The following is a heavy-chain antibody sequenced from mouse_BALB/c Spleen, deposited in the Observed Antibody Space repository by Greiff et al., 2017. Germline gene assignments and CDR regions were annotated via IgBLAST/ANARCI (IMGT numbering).Heavy chain of an antibody. V-gene: IGHV2-2*02. CDR3: ARNPLYDGEGGDY. Sequence: QVQLKESGPGLVQPSQSLSITCTVSGFSLTSYGVHWVRQSPGKGLEWLGVIWSGGSTDYNAAFISRLSISKDNSKSQVFFKMNSLQANDTAIYYCARNPLYDGEGGDYWGQGTSVTVSS. CDR1: GFSLTSYG. J-gene: IGHJ4*01. D-gene: IGHD2-12*01. CDR2: IWSGGST.